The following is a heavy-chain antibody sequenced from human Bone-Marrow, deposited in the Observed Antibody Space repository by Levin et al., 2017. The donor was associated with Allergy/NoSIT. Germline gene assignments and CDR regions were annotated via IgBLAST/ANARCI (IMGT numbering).Heavy chain of an antibody. J-gene: IGHJ4*02. CDR2: IWYDGSNK. D-gene: IGHD3-10*01. CDR3: ARFNGSGSYLAYYFDY. Sequence: GESLKISCAASGFTFSSYGMHWVRQAPGKGLEWVAVIWYDGSNKYYADSVKGRFTISRDNSKNTLYLQMNSLRAEDTAVYYCARFNGSGSYLAYYFDYWGQGTLVTVSS. V-gene: IGHV3-33*01. CDR1: GFTFSSYG.